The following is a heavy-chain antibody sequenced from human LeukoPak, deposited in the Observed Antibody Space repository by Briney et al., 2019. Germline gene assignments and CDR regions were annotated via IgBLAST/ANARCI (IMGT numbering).Heavy chain of an antibody. D-gene: IGHD1-1*01. V-gene: IGHV3-23*01. CDR2: ISGSGGST. Sequence: GGSLRLSFAASGFTFSSYAMSWVRQAPGKGLEWVSAISGSGGSTYYADSVKGRFTISRDNSKNTLYLQMNSLRAEDTAVYYCAKDWNDFFGEYYFDYWGQGTLVTVSS. CDR3: AKDWNDFFGEYYFDY. J-gene: IGHJ4*02. CDR1: GFTFSSYA.